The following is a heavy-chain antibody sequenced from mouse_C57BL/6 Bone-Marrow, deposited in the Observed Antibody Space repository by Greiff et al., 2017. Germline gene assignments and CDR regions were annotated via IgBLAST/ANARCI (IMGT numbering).Heavy chain of an antibody. CDR2: IYPGDGDT. V-gene: IGHV1-82*01. CDR1: GYAFSSSW. Sequence: QVQLQQSGPELVKPGASVKISCKASGYAFSSSWMNWVKQRPGKGLEWIGRIYPGDGDTNYNGKFKGKATLTADKSSSTAYMQRSSLTSEDSAVYFCARDYYGSSYRFAYWGKGTLVTVSA. J-gene: IGHJ3*01. CDR3: ARDYYGSSYRFAY. D-gene: IGHD1-1*01.